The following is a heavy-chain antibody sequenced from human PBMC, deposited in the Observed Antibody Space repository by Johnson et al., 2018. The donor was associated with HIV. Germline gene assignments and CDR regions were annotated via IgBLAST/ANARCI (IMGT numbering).Heavy chain of an antibody. CDR1: GFSFSSSY. CDR3: AKDIHPRWLQPMGAFDI. J-gene: IGHJ3*02. V-gene: IGHV3-7*05. CDR2: INQDGTGK. D-gene: IGHD5-24*01. Sequence: VQLVESGGGWVQPGGSLRLSCAASGFSFSSSYMTWVRQAPGKGLEWVATINQDGTGKNYVDSVKGRFSISRDSTKNSLYLQINSLRAEDTALYYCAKDIHPRWLQPMGAFDIWGQGTMVTVSS.